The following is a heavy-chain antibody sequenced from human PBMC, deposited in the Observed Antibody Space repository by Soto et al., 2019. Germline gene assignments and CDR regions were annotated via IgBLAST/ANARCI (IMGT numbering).Heavy chain of an antibody. Sequence: QVQLVQSGAEVKKPGASVKVSCKASGYTFTSYGISWVRQSPGQGLEWMGWISAYNGNTNYAQKLQGRDTMTPDTSTRTGHMERRSLRPDDTAVYYCARGERIGDVWGHGTTVTVSS. CDR2: ISAYNGNT. CDR1: GYTFTSYG. D-gene: IGHD1-26*01. CDR3: ARGERIGDV. J-gene: IGHJ6*02. V-gene: IGHV1-18*01.